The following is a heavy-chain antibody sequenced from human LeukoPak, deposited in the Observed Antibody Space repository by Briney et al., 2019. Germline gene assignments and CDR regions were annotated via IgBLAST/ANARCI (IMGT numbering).Heavy chain of an antibody. CDR2: IYYSGST. CDR3: SRMLGATLDY. CDR1: GGSISSYY. J-gene: IGHJ4*02. D-gene: IGHD1-26*01. Sequence: SETLSLTCTVAGGSISSYYWSWIRQPPGKGLEWIGYIYYSGSTNYNPSPKSRVTISVDTSKNQFSLKLSSVTAADTAVYYCSRMLGATLDYWGQGTLVTVSS. V-gene: IGHV4-59*01.